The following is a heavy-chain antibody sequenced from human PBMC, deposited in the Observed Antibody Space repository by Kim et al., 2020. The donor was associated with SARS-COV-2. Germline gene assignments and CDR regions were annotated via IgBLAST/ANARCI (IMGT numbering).Heavy chain of an antibody. D-gene: IGHD5-12*01. CDR2: ISSNGGST. CDR1: GFTFSSYA. Sequence: GGSLRLSCSASGFTFSSYAMHWVRQAPGKGLEYVSAISSNGGSTYYADSVKGRFTISRDNSKNTLYLQMSSLRAEDTAVYYCVKVATPELGYFDYWGQGTLVTVSS. J-gene: IGHJ4*02. CDR3: VKVATPELGYFDY. V-gene: IGHV3-64D*09.